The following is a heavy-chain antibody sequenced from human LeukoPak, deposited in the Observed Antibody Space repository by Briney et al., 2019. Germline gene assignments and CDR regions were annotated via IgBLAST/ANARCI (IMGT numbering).Heavy chain of an antibody. CDR1: GFTFSVYW. D-gene: IGHD2-8*01. J-gene: IGHJ3*02. V-gene: IGHV3-7*05. CDR2: IKQDGSEK. Sequence: GGSLRLSCAASGFTFSVYWMSWVRQAPGKGLEWVANIKQDGSEKYYVDSVKGRFTISRDNAKNSLYLQMNSLRAEDTAVYYCARDVGGYCTNGVCYGASDMWGQGTMVAVCS. CDR3: ARDVGGYCTNGVCYGASDM.